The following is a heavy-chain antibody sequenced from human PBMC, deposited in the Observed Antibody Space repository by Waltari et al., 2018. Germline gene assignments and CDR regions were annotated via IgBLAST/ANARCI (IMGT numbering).Heavy chain of an antibody. CDR1: GFTFIAHW. V-gene: IGHV3-74*01. J-gene: IGHJ4*02. CDR2: MKSDATIK. D-gene: IGHD6-19*01. Sequence: EVKLVESGGGLVQPVGSLILSCAASGFTFIAHWMPCVRQAHGEGQVWVSRMKSDATIKDYADSVKGRFTISRDNAENTLYLQMNSLRIEDTAIYYCVRGSSGWYGTDFWGQGTLVTVSS. CDR3: VRGSSGWYGTDF.